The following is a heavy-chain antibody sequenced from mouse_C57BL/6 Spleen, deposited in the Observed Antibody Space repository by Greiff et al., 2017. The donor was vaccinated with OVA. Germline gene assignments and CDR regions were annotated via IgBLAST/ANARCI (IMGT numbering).Heavy chain of an antibody. Sequence: VQLQQSGAELVKPGASVKLSCKASGYTFTEYTIHWVKQRPGQGLEWIGWFYPGSGSIKYNEKFKDKVTLTADKSSSTVYMKLSILTSETSAVYFYARHEPCSSYYAIDYWGQGTSVTVSS. V-gene: IGHV1-62-2*01. CDR3: ARHEPCSSYYAIDY. J-gene: IGHJ4*01. D-gene: IGHD1-3*01. CDR2: FYPGSGSI. CDR1: GYTFTEYT.